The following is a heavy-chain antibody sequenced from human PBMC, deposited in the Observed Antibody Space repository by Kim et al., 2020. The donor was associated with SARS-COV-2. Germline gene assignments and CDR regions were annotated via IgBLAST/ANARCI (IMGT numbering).Heavy chain of an antibody. CDR3: ARDLYGSGRFDP. D-gene: IGHD3-10*01. CDR1: GYTFTSYA. V-gene: IGHV1-3*01. CDR2: INAGNGNT. J-gene: IGHJ5*02. Sequence: ASVKVSCKASGYTFTSYAMHWVRQAPGQRLEWMGWINAGNGNTKYSQKFQGRVTITRDTSASTAYMELSSLRSEDTAVYYCARDLYGSGRFDPWGQGTLVTVSS.